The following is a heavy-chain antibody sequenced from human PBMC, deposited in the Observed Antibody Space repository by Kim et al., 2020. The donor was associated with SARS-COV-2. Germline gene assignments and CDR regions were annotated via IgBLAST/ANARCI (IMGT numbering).Heavy chain of an antibody. CDR2: ISSSSSTI. CDR1: GFTFSSYS. CDR3: ASQDVDTAMVPFDY. Sequence: GGSLRLSCAASGFTFSSYSMNWVRQAPGKGLEWVSYISSSSSTIYYADSVKGRFTISRDNAKNSLYLQMNSLRDEDTAVYYCASQDVDTAMVPFDYWGQGTLVTVSS. J-gene: IGHJ4*02. V-gene: IGHV3-48*02. D-gene: IGHD5-18*01.